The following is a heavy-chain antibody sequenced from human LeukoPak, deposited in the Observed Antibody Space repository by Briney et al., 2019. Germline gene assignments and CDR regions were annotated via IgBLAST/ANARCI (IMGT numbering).Heavy chain of an antibody. CDR1: GGSMSFYY. D-gene: IGHD3-10*01. CDR2: VFYSGRT. CDR3: ASPGRSGSYLNY. Sequence: PSETLSLTCSVSGGSMSFYYWSWIRQPPGKGLEWIGYVFYSGRTNYNPSLKSRVTISLDTSKNQFSLKLSSVTAADTAVYYCASPGRSGSYLNYWGQGTLVTVSS. V-gene: IGHV4-59*12. J-gene: IGHJ4*02.